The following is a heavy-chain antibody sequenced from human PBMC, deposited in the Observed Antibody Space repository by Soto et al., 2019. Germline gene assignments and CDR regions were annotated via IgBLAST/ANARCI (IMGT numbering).Heavy chain of an antibody. J-gene: IGHJ4*02. CDR2: IYYSGST. Sequence: QVQLQESGPGLVKPSQTLSLTCTVSGGSISSGGYYWSWIRQHPGKGLEWIGYIYYSGSTYYNPSLMSRVTISVDTSKNQFSLKLSSVTAADTAVYYCARSQDGRYYFDYWGQGTLVTVSS. D-gene: IGHD3-3*01. V-gene: IGHV4-31*03. CDR3: ARSQDGRYYFDY. CDR1: GGSISSGGYY.